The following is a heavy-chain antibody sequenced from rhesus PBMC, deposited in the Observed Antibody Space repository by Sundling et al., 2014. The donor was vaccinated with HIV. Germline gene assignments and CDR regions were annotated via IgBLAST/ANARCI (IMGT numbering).Heavy chain of an antibody. J-gene: IGHJ6*01. CDR1: AASISSYW. V-gene: IGHV4-80*01. CDR3: ARESPTIWTGFFAWDS. D-gene: IGHD3-3*01. Sequence: QVQLQESGPGLVKPSETLSLTCTVSAASISSYWWSWIRQPPGKGLEWIGEINGNSGSTNYNPSLKSRVSISRDTSKNQFSLKLRSVTAADTAVYFCARESPTIWTGFFAWDSWGQGVVVTVSS. CDR2: INGNSGST.